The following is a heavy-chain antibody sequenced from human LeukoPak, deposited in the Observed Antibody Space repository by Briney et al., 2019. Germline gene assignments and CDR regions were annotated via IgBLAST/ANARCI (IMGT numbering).Heavy chain of an antibody. CDR3: ARDRGSYAADY. Sequence: SGESLRLSCAASGFTFSSYWMSWVRQAPGKGLEWVANIKQDGSEKYYVDSVKGRFTISRDNAKNSLYLQMNSLRAEDTAVYYCARDRGSYAADYWGQGTLVTVSS. CDR1: GFTFSSYW. CDR2: IKQDGSEK. D-gene: IGHD1-26*01. J-gene: IGHJ4*02. V-gene: IGHV3-7*01.